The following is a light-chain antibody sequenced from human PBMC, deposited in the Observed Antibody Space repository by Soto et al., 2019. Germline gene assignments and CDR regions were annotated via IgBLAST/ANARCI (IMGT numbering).Light chain of an antibody. CDR3: CSYAGSSTVV. CDR2: EGS. Sequence: QSALTQPASVSGSPGQSITISCTGTSSDVGSYNLVSWYQQHPGKAPKLMIYEGSKRPSGVSNRFSGSKSGNTASLTISGLQSDDEADYYSCSYAGSSTVVFGGGTKVTVL. CDR1: SSDVGSYNL. V-gene: IGLV2-23*01. J-gene: IGLJ2*01.